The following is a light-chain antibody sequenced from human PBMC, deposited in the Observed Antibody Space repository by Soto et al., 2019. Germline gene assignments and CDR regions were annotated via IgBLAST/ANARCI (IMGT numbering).Light chain of an antibody. CDR1: QSVSSN. CDR2: GAS. J-gene: IGKJ5*01. V-gene: IGKV3-15*01. Sequence: ETVMTQSPATLSVSPGESATLSCRASQSVSSNLAWYQQKPGQAPRLLMSGASTRAAGIPARFSGSGSGTDFTLAISRLEPEDFAVYYCQQYGSSQITFGQGTRLEI. CDR3: QQYGSSQIT.